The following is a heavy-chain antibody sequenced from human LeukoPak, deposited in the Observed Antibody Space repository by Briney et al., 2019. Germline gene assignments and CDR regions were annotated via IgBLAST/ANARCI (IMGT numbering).Heavy chain of an antibody. Sequence: GASVKVSCKASGYSFTGHYMHWVRQAPGQGLEWMGWFDPNSGDTHYAQKFQDRVTMTGDTSISTAYMELSRLRSDDTAVYYCARGGYGDYVLTRLDHWGQGTLVTVSS. CDR2: FDPNSGDT. J-gene: IGHJ4*02. V-gene: IGHV1-2*02. D-gene: IGHD4-17*01. CDR3: ARGGYGDYVLTRLDH. CDR1: GYSFTGHY.